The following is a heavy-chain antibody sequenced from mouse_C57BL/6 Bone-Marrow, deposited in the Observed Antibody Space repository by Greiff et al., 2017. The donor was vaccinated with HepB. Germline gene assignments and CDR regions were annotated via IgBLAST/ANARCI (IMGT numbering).Heavy chain of an antibody. CDR2: ISGGGGNT. Sequence: EVMLVESGGGLVKPGGSLKLSCAASGFTFSSYTMSWVRQTPEKRLEWVATISGGGGNTYYPDSVKGRFTISRDNAKNTLYLQMSSLRSEDTALYYCARPAYYSNYGFDYWGQGTTLTVSS. CDR3: ARPAYYSNYGFDY. J-gene: IGHJ2*01. CDR1: GFTFSSYT. V-gene: IGHV5-9*01. D-gene: IGHD2-5*01.